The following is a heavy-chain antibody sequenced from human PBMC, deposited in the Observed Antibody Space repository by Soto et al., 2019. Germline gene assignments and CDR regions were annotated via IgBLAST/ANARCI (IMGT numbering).Heavy chain of an antibody. CDR2: ISGSGGST. CDR1: GFTFSSYA. Sequence: LRLSCAASGFTFSSYAMSWVRQAPGKGLEWVSAISGSGGSTYYADSVKGRFTISRDNSKNTLYLQMNSLRAEDTAVYYCANDIVVVKNFDYWGQGTLVTVSS. CDR3: ANDIVVVKNFDY. V-gene: IGHV3-23*01. D-gene: IGHD2-21*01. J-gene: IGHJ4*02.